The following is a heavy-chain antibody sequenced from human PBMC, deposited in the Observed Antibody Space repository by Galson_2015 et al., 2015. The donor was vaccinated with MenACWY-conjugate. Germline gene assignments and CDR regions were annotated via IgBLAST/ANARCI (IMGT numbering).Heavy chain of an antibody. CDR1: GVTLSNYA. CDR2: ISSSGGST. CDR3: ATITVVQGVILG. V-gene: IGHV3-23*01. D-gene: IGHD3-10*01. J-gene: IGHJ4*02. Sequence: SLRLSCAASGVTLSNYAMNWVRQAPGKGLESVSGISSSGGSTFYADSVKGRFTISRDNSQKKLYLQMNNLRVEDTAIYYCATITVVQGVILGWGQGTLATVSS.